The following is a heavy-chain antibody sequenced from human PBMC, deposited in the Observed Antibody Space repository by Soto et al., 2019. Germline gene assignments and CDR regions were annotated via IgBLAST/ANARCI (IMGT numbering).Heavy chain of an antibody. CDR2: ISYDGSNK. V-gene: IGHV3-30*18. Sequence: QVQLVESGGGVVQPGRSLRLSCAASGFTFSSYGMHWVRQAPGKGLEWVAVISYDGSNKYYADSVKGRFTISRDNSKNTLYLQMNSLIAEDTAVYYCAKRYSSGWHDYWGQGTLVTVSS. J-gene: IGHJ4*02. D-gene: IGHD6-19*01. CDR3: AKRYSSGWHDY. CDR1: GFTFSSYG.